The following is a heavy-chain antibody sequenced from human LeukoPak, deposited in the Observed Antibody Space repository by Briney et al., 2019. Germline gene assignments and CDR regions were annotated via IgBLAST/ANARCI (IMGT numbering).Heavy chain of an antibody. J-gene: IGHJ1*01. Sequence: GASVKVSCKASGYTFTGYYMHWVRQAPGQGLEWMGWINPSSGGTNYAQKFQGRVTMTRDTSISTAYMELSRLRSDDTAVYYCARELTYYYDRGFFQHWGQGTLVTVSS. CDR2: INPSSGGT. D-gene: IGHD3-22*01. V-gene: IGHV1-2*02. CDR1: GYTFTGYY. CDR3: ARELTYYYDRGFFQH.